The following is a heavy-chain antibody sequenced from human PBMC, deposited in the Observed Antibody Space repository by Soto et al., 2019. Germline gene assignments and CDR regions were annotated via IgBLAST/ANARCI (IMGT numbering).Heavy chain of an antibody. CDR1: GFTFDDYA. J-gene: IGHJ6*03. D-gene: IGHD2-2*01. Sequence: EVQLVESGGGLVQPGRSLRLSCAASGFTFDDYAMHWVRQAPGKGLEWVSGISWNSGSIGYADSVKGRFTISRDNAKNSLYLQMNSLRAEDTALYYCAKDQRQRYYYYYMDVWGKGTTVTVSS. CDR3: AKDQRQRYYYYYMDV. CDR2: ISWNSGSI. V-gene: IGHV3-9*01.